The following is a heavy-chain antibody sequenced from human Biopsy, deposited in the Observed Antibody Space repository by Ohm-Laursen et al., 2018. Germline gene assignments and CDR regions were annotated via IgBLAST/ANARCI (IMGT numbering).Heavy chain of an antibody. Sequence: SLRLSCSASGFAFNLYEMNWVRRAPGKGMEWISYIYGGGSPVSYADSVKGRFTISRDNAQNSLYLHMNSLRAEDTAVYYCARLNSGTYDASDLWGQGTMVSVSS. V-gene: IGHV3-48*03. D-gene: IGHD1-26*01. J-gene: IGHJ3*01. CDR1: GFAFNLYE. CDR3: ARLNSGTYDASDL. CDR2: IYGGGSPV.